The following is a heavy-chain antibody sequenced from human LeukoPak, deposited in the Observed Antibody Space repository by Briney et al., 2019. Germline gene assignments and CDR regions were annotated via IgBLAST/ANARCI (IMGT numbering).Heavy chain of an antibody. CDR3: AKGLVAGYSSSWYVLDHGGIDY. Sequence: GGSLRLSCAASGFTFDDYAMHWVRQAPGKGLEWVSLISWDGGSTYYADSVKGRFTISRDNSKNSLYLQMNSLRAEDTALYYCAKGLVAGYSSSWYVLDHGGIDYWGQGTLVTVSS. CDR2: ISWDGGST. D-gene: IGHD6-13*01. J-gene: IGHJ4*02. CDR1: GFTFDDYA. V-gene: IGHV3-43D*03.